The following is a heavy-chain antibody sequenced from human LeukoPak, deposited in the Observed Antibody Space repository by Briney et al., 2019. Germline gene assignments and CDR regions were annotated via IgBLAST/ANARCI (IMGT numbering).Heavy chain of an antibody. J-gene: IGHJ3*02. Sequence: GASVKVSCKASGYTFTSYDINWVRQATGQGLEWMGWMNPNSGNTGYAQKFQGRVTITRNTSISTAYMELSSLRSEDTAVYYCAVGEGSYDAFDIWGQGTMVTVSS. CDR1: GYTFTSYD. CDR2: MNPNSGNT. CDR3: AVGEGSYDAFDI. D-gene: IGHD1-26*01. V-gene: IGHV1-8*03.